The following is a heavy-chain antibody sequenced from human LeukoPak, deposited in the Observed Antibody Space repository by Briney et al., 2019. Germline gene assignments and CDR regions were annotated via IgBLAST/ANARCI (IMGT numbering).Heavy chain of an antibody. V-gene: IGHV4-4*09. CDR2: IYTSGST. CDR1: VGSISSYY. CDR3: ARHPSWVSSGLNWFDP. D-gene: IGHD3-22*01. Sequence: SETLSLTCTVSVGSISSYYWSWIRQPPRKGLERIGYIYTSGSTNYNPSLKSRVTISVDTSKNQFSLKLSSVTAADTAVYYCARHPSWVSSGLNWFDPWGQGTLVSVSS. J-gene: IGHJ5*02.